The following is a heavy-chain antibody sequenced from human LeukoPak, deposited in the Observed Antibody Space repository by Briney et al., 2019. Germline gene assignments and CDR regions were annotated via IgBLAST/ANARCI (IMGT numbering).Heavy chain of an antibody. D-gene: IGHD1-26*01. Sequence: TGGSLRLSCAASGFTFSSYGMHWVRQAPGKGLEWVTFISYDGNNRKYAASVAGRFTISRDNSKNTLYLEMNSVRPEDTALYYCVRKIGSPPSPGHFDYWGQGTLVTVSS. CDR3: VRKIGSPPSPGHFDY. CDR1: GFTFSSYG. V-gene: IGHV3-30*03. J-gene: IGHJ4*02. CDR2: ISYDGNNR.